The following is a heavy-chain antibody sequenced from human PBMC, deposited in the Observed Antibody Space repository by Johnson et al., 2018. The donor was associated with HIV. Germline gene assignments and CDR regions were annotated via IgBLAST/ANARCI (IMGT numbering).Heavy chain of an antibody. V-gene: IGHV3-33*08. Sequence: QVQLVESGGGVVQPGRSLRLSCAASGFTFSSYAMHWVRQAPGKGLEWVAVMWYDGSNKYYADSVKGRFTISRDNAKNSLYLQMNSLRAEDTAVYYCARDRPDIVVVPGAIDAFDIWGQGTMVTVSS. D-gene: IGHD2-2*01. CDR3: ARDRPDIVVVPGAIDAFDI. CDR1: GFTFSSYA. CDR2: MWYDGSNK. J-gene: IGHJ3*02.